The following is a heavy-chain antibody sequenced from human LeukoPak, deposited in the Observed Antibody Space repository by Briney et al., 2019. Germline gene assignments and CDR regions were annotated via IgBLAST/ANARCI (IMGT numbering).Heavy chain of an antibody. J-gene: IGHJ6*02. Sequence: PGGSLRLSCAASGFTFSSYAMSWVRQAPGKGLEWVSAISGSGGSTYYADSVKGRFTISRDNSKNTLYLQMNSLRAEDTAVYYCAKGISGAAAGLRGMDVWGQGTTVTVSS. CDR2: ISGSGGST. D-gene: IGHD6-13*01. V-gene: IGHV3-23*01. CDR1: GFTFSSYA. CDR3: AKGISGAAAGLRGMDV.